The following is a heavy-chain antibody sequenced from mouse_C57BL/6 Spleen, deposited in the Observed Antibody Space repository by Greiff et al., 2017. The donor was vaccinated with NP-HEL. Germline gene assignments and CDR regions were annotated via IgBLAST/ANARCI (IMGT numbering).Heavy chain of an antibody. J-gene: IGHJ4*01. CDR3: ARLAYYDYPYAMDY. Sequence: QVQLQQPGAELVKPGASVKLSCKASGYTFTSYWMQWVKQRPGQGLEWIGEIDPSDSYTNYNQKFKGKATLTVDTSSSTAYMQLSSLTSEDSAVYYCARLAYYDYPYAMDYWGQGTSVTVSS. V-gene: IGHV1-50*01. CDR2: IDPSDSYT. D-gene: IGHD2-4*01. CDR1: GYTFTSYW.